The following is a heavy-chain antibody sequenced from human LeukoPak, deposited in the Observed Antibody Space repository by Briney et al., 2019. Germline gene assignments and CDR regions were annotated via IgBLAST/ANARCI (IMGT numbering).Heavy chain of an antibody. D-gene: IGHD7-27*01. J-gene: IGHJ5*02. CDR3: AHTGSAHGDDWFDP. CDR1: GFSLNSSGVG. Sequence: SGPTLVKPTETLTLTCTFSGFSLNSSGVGVGWIRQPPGKALEWLALISRDDDKRYSPSLKSRLSITKDTAKNQVVLTLANLDPVDTATYYCAHTGSAHGDDWFDPWGQGTLVTVSS. CDR2: ISRDDDK. V-gene: IGHV2-5*02.